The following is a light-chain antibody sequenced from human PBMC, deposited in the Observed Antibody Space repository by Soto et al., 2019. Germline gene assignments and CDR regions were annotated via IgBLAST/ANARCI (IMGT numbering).Light chain of an antibody. CDR1: QSISSY. Sequence: DIQMTQSPSSLSASVGDRVTITCRASQSISSYLNWYQQKPGKAPKLLIYAAASLQSGVPSRFSGSGSGTDFTLTISSLQPEDCATYYCQQSYSTPNTFGQGTQLEIK. J-gene: IGKJ5*01. V-gene: IGKV1-39*01. CDR2: AAA. CDR3: QQSYSTPNT.